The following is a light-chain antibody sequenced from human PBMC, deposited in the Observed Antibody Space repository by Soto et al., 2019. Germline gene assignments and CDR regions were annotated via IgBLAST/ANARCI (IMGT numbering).Light chain of an antibody. CDR1: QGIIND. CDR2: AAS. CDR3: LQDYNYPYT. V-gene: IGKV1-6*01. J-gene: IGKJ2*01. Sequence: AIQMTQSPSSLSASVGDRVTITFRASQGIINDLGWYQQKPGKAPKLLIYAASSLQSGVPSRFSGSGSGTDFTLSISSLQPADFATYDCLQDYNYPYTFGQGTKVDIK.